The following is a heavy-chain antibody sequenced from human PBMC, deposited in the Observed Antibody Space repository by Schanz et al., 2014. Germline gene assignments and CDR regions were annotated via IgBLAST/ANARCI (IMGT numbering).Heavy chain of an antibody. CDR1: GGTFSSFG. V-gene: IGHV1-18*01. Sequence: VQLEQSGAEVKKPGSSVKVSCKASGGTFSSFGINWVRQAPGQGLEWMGWISAYNGHTDYAQKLQGRVTLTTDTSTSTAYMELSSLRSEDTAVYYCARGRTFDYWGQGTLVTVSS. J-gene: IGHJ4*02. CDR3: ARGRTFDY. CDR2: ISAYNGHT.